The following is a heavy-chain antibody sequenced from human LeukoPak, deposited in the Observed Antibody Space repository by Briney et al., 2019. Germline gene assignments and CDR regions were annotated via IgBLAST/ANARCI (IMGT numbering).Heavy chain of an antibody. CDR1: GYTFASHG. CDR3: ARVPALYSSSSPYYFDY. J-gene: IGHJ4*02. V-gene: IGHV1-18*01. D-gene: IGHD6-6*01. Sequence: GASVKVSCKASGYTFASHGFSWVRQAPVQGLEWMGWISTSNGNTNYPQRLQGRVTMTTDTSTSTAYMELRSLRSDDTAVYYCARVPALYSSSSPYYFDYWGQGTLVTVSS. CDR2: ISTSNGNT.